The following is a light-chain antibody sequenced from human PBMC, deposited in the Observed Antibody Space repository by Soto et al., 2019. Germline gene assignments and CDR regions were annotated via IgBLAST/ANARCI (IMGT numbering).Light chain of an antibody. CDR3: QQYKSYAVT. CDR1: QSISTS. J-gene: IGKJ4*01. CDR2: KAS. Sequence: DIQMTQSPSTLSASAGDRVTITCRASQSISTSLAWYQQKPGKAPNVLIYKASSLQTGVPSRFSGSGSGTEFTRTISSLQPAEFATYYCQQYKSYAVTFGGGTKVEIK. V-gene: IGKV1-5*03.